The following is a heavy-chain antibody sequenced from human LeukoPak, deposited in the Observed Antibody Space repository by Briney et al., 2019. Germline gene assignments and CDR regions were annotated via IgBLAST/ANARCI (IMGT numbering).Heavy chain of an antibody. CDR2: IYYSGYT. D-gene: IGHD5-24*01. CDR1: GGSISNKY. V-gene: IGHV4-59*01. Sequence: SETLSLTCTVSGGSISNKYWSWIRQPPGKGLEWIGYIYYSGYTTYSPSLRSRVTISVDTSKNQFSLKLSSVTAADTAVYYCAREEMASFDYWGQGTLVTVSS. CDR3: AREEMASFDY. J-gene: IGHJ4*02.